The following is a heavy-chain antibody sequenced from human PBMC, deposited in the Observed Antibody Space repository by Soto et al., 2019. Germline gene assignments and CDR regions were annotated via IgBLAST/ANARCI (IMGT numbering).Heavy chain of an antibody. Sequence: QVQLVQSGAEVRKPGASVKVSCQTSGYKFTDHRIHWVRQAPGQGLEWMGWIAPNNGNTHYVPKFTGRVTMTSDTSTSTAHMELAELTSDDTAVYYCATQLGFTWLTYFDRWSRGTLVTVSS. CDR3: ATQLGFTWLTYFDR. V-gene: IGHV1-2*02. D-gene: IGHD3-22*01. CDR2: IAPNNGNT. J-gene: IGHJ2*01. CDR1: GYKFTDHR.